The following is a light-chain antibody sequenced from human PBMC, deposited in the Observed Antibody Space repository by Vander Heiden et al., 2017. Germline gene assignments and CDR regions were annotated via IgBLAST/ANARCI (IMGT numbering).Light chain of an antibody. V-gene: IGLV1-40*01. J-gene: IGLJ2*01. CDR2: GNT. CDR3: QSYDSSLSGARV. Sequence: QSVLTQPPSVSAAPGQRVTISCTGSSSNIGAGFDIHWYQQVPGTAPKLLIYGNTNRPSGVPDRFSGSKSDTSASLAITGLQAEDETDYYCQSYDSSLSGARVFGGGTKLTVL. CDR1: SSNIGAGFD.